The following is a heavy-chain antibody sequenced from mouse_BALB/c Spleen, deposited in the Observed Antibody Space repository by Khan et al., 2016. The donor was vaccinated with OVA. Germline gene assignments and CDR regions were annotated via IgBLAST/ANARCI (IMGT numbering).Heavy chain of an antibody. D-gene: IGHD3-2*02. CDR2: INPGSGGT. CDR1: GYAFTNYL. J-gene: IGHJ3*01. CDR3: SRSGYGFGAY. V-gene: IGHV1-54*03. Sequence: QIQLVQSGAELVRPGTSVKVSCKASGYAFTNYLIEWVKQRPGQGLEWIGVINPGSGGTNYNEKFKDKATLTADKSSSTAYMQLSSLTSDDSAGYFCSRSGYGFGAYWGPGTLVTVSA.